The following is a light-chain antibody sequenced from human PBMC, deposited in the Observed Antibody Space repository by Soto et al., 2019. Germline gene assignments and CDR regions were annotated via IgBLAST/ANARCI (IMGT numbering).Light chain of an antibody. CDR2: DVS. CDR1: QGVTTN. V-gene: IGKV3-15*01. Sequence: VMTPNPPRSFVSRVERVTVSCRAGQGVTTNFAWYQQKSGQSPRLLIYDVSTRATGVPARFSGTGSETAFTLAISGRQSGYSAVYIYQQYNNWAFSVGQGTRLEIK. CDR3: QQYNNWAFS. J-gene: IGKJ5*01.